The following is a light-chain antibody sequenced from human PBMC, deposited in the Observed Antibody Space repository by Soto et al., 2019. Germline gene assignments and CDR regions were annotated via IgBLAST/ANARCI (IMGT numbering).Light chain of an antibody. CDR3: CSYAGSYTFVV. Sequence: QSALTQPRSVSGSPGQSVTISCTGTSSDVGGYNYVSWYQQHPGRAPKLMIYDVSKRPSWVPDRFSGSKSGNTASLTISGLQVEDEADYHCCSYAGSYTFVVFGGGTKVTVL. CDR1: SSDVGGYNY. J-gene: IGLJ2*01. CDR2: DVS. V-gene: IGLV2-11*01.